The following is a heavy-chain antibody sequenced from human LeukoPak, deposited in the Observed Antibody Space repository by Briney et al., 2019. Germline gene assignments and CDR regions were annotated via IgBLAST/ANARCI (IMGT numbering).Heavy chain of an antibody. Sequence: ASVKVSCKVSGYTLTELSMHWVRQAPGKGLEWMGGFDPEDGETIYAQKFQGRVTMTEDTSTDTAYMELSSLRSEDTAVYYCATSSGGYCSGGSCYPYYYYGMDVWGQGTTVTVSS. CDR3: ATSSGGYCSGGSCYPYYYYGMDV. J-gene: IGHJ6*02. D-gene: IGHD2-15*01. V-gene: IGHV1-24*01. CDR1: GYTLTELS. CDR2: FDPEDGET.